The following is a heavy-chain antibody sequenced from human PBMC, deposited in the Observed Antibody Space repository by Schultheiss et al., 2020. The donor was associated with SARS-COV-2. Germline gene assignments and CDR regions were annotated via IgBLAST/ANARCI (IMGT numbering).Heavy chain of an antibody. J-gene: IGHJ4*02. CDR3: AKSREGWYYFDY. CDR1: GFTFSSYG. V-gene: IGHV3-30*18. CDR2: ISYDGSNK. Sequence: GGSLRLSCAASGFTFSSYGMHWVRQAPGKGLEWVAVISYDGSNKYYADSVKGRFTISRDNSKNTLYLQMNSLRAEDTAVYHCAKSREGWYYFDYWGQGTLVTVSS. D-gene: IGHD6-19*01.